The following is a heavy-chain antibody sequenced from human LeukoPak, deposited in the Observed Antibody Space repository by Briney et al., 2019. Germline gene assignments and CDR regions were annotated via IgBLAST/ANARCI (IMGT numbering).Heavy chain of an antibody. Sequence: PGGSLRLSCAASGFSFSSYWMSWVRQAPGKGLEWVANIKQDGSDKYYVDSVKGRFTISRDNAKNSLNLQLNSLRADDTAVYYCARLTGTTGFDYWGQGTLVTVSS. D-gene: IGHD1-1*01. V-gene: IGHV3-7*01. CDR3: ARLTGTTGFDY. CDR1: GFSFSSYW. J-gene: IGHJ4*02. CDR2: IKQDGSDK.